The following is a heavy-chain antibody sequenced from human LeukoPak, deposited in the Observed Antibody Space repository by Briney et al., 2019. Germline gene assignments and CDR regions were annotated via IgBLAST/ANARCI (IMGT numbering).Heavy chain of an antibody. D-gene: IGHD5-18*01. V-gene: IGHV4-61*01. J-gene: IGHJ4*02. Sequence: PSETLSLACNVSGVSISSSSYYWGWIRQPPGKGLEWIGYIYYSGSTNYNPSLKSRVTISVDTSKNQFSLKLSSVTAADTAVYYCARDGGYSYGHDYWGQGTLVTVSS. CDR1: GVSISSSSYY. CDR3: ARDGGYSYGHDY. CDR2: IYYSGST.